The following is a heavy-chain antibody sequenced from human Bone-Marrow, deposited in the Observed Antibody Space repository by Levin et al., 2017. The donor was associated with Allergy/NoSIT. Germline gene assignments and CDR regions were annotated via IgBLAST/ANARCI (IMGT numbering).Heavy chain of an antibody. CDR1: GFTFSDYP. CDR3: AREEGDGRSVY. Sequence: HPGGSLRLSCTTSGFTFSDYPMNWVRQAPGKGLEWVGFIRSKTYSGTPEHAASVKGRFTISRDDSKSIAYLQMNSLTTEDTAVYHCAREEGDGRSVYWGQGTLVTVSS. D-gene: IGHD2-21*01. V-gene: IGHV3-49*04. J-gene: IGHJ4*02. CDR2: IRSKTYSGTP.